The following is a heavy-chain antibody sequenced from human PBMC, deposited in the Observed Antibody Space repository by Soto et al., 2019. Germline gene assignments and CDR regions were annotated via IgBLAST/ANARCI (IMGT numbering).Heavy chain of an antibody. Sequence: QVQLVQSGAEVKKPGSSVKVSCKAPGGTFSSYAISWVRQAPGQGLEWMGGIIPIFSTANYAQKFQGRVTITADESTSTGYMELRSLRSEDTAVYYCARSQGGSSSLDIYYYYYYGMDVWGQGTTVTVSS. D-gene: IGHD2-15*01. J-gene: IGHJ6*02. CDR3: ARSQGGSSSLDIYYYYYYGMDV. CDR2: IIPIFSTA. V-gene: IGHV1-69*01. CDR1: GGTFSSYA.